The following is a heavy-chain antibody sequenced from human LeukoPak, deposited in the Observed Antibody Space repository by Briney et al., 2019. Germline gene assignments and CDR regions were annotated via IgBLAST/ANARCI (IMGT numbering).Heavy chain of an antibody. J-gene: IGHJ5*02. Sequence: GESLKISCKGSGYSFTSYWIGWVRQMPGKGLDWMGIIYPGDSDTRYSPSFQGQVTISADKSISTAYLQWSSLKASDTAMYYCARRLLAGYSYGYWGSWFDPWGQGTLVTVSS. V-gene: IGHV5-51*01. D-gene: IGHD5-18*01. CDR3: ARRLLAGYSYGYWGSWFDP. CDR1: GYSFTSYW. CDR2: IYPGDSDT.